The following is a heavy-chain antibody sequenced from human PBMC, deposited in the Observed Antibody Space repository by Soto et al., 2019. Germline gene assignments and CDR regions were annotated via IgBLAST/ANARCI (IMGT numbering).Heavy chain of an antibody. V-gene: IGHV4-34*01. CDR2: INHRGST. Sequence: SETLSLTCAVYGGSFSGYYWSWIRQPPGKGLEWIGEINHRGSTNYNPSLKSRVTISVDTSKNQFSLKLSSVTAADTAVYYCARAKVVVVVAATRGSRYYYYGMDVWGQGTTVTVSS. D-gene: IGHD2-15*01. CDR1: GGSFSGYY. J-gene: IGHJ6*02. CDR3: ARAKVVVVVAATRGSRYYYYGMDV.